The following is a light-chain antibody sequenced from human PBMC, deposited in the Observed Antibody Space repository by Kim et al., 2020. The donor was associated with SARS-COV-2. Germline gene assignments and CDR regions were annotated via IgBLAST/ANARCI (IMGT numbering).Light chain of an antibody. CDR3: LQHSRSIPT. CDR2: AAS. CDR1: QDIGNS. V-gene: IGKV1-17*03. Sequence: DIQMTQSPSAMSASVGDRVTITCRASQDIGNSLAWFQQIPGKAPKRLIYAASTLHSGVPSRFSGSGAGTEFTFTISSLQPEDFATFYGLQHSRSIPTFGGGTKVDNK. J-gene: IGKJ3*01.